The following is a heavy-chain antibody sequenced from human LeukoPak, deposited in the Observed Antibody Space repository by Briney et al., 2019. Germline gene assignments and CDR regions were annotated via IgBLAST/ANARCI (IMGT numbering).Heavy chain of an antibody. CDR1: GASISSGDYY. D-gene: IGHD4-11*01. V-gene: IGHV4-61*08. J-gene: IGHJ4*02. CDR2: IYYSGST. CDR3: ARVLAGGMTTSGTIFDY. Sequence: SETLSLTCTVSGASISSGDYYWSWIRQPPGKGLEWIGYIYYSGSTNYNPSLKSRVTISVDTSKNQFSLKLSSVTAADTAVYYCARVLAGGMTTSGTIFDYWGQGTLVTVSS.